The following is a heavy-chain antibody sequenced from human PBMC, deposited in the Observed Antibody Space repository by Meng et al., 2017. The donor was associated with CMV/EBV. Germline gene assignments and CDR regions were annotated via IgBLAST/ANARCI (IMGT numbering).Heavy chain of an antibody. V-gene: IGHV3-48*03. J-gene: IGHJ4*02. CDR3: ASVYGIYTAAPKRVHDS. CDR2: ISSSGSTI. CDR1: GFTFSSYE. Sequence: GESLKISCAASGFTFSSYEMNWVRQAPGKGLEWVSYISSSGSTIYYADSVKGRFTISRDNAKNSLYLQMNSLRAEDTAVYYCASVYGIYTAAPKRVHDSWGQGTLVTVSS. D-gene: IGHD2-8*01.